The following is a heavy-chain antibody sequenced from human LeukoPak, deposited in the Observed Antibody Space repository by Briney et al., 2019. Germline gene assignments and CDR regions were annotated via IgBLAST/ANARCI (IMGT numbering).Heavy chain of an antibody. D-gene: IGHD6-19*01. CDR2: IWHDGSKQ. Sequence: GGSLRLSCAASGFTFSGHGMHWIRQAPGKGLEWVAVIWHDGSKQLYADSVKGRFSISRDDSTSTLYLQMNSLRAEDTAVYYCARKDSSGWFSAYWGQGTLVTVSS. CDR1: GFTFSGHG. CDR3: ARKDSSGWFSAY. J-gene: IGHJ4*02. V-gene: IGHV3-33*01.